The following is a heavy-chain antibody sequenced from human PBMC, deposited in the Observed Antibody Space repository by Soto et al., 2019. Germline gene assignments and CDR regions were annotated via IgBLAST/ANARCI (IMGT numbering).Heavy chain of an antibody. D-gene: IGHD3-10*01. V-gene: IGHV4-31*03. CDR1: GGSISSGGYY. J-gene: IGHJ4*02. CDR2: IYYSGST. Sequence: SETLSLTCTVSGGSISSGGYYWSWIRQHPGKGLEWIGYIYYSGSTYYNPSLKSRVTISVDTSKNQFSLKLSSVTAADTAVYYCARVIPVESAGPYGSGSYYSGGYFDYWGQGTLVTVSS. CDR3: ARVIPVESAGPYGSGSYYSGGYFDY.